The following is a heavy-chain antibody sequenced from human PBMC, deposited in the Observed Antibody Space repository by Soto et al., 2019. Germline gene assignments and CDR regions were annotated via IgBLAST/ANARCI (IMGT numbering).Heavy chain of an antibody. CDR3: ANSGLGYCSSTSCPEDYYYGMDV. J-gene: IGHJ6*02. CDR1: GFTFSSYG. CDR2: ISYDGSNK. Sequence: GGSLRLSCAASGFTFSSYGMHWVRQAPGKGLEWVAVISYDGSNKYYADSVKGRFTISRDNSKNTLYLQMNSLRAEDTAVYYCANSGLGYCSSTSCPEDYYYGMDVWGQGTTVTVSS. D-gene: IGHD2-2*01. V-gene: IGHV3-30*18.